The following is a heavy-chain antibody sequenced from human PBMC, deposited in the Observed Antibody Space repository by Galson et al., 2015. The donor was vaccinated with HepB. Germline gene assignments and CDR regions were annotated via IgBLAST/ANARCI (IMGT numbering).Heavy chain of an antibody. Sequence: LSLTCTVSGGSISSGGYYWSWIRQHPGKGLEWIGYIYYSGSTYYNPSLKSRVTMSVDTSKNQFSLKLSSVTAADTAVYYCARDGGYSGYDQTFFDYWGQGTLVTVSS. J-gene: IGHJ4*02. D-gene: IGHD5-12*01. V-gene: IGHV4-31*03. CDR1: GGSISSGGYY. CDR2: IYYSGST. CDR3: ARDGGYSGYDQTFFDY.